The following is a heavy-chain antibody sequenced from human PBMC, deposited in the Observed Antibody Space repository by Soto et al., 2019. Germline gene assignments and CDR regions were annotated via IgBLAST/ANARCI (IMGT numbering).Heavy chain of an antibody. CDR1: GDSVSSNSAA. Sequence: SQTLSLTCAISGDSVSSNSAAWNWIRQSPSRGLEWLGRTYYRSKWYNDYAVSVKSRITINPDTSKNQFSLKLSSVTAADTAVYYCVRATTPYSGYDHYYFDYWGQGTLVTVSS. D-gene: IGHD5-12*01. J-gene: IGHJ4*02. CDR3: VRATTPYSGYDHYYFDY. V-gene: IGHV6-1*01. CDR2: TYYRSKWYN.